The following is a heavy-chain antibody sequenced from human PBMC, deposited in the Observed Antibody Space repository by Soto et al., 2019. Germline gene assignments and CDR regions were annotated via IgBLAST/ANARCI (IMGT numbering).Heavy chain of an antibody. J-gene: IGHJ4*02. CDR1: GFTFSSYG. D-gene: IGHD2-8*01. CDR3: AKETNRGQTFNDY. Sequence: GGSLRLSCAASGFTFSSYGMHWVRPAPGKGLEWVAVISYDGSNKYYADSVKGRFTISRDNSKNTLYLQMNSRRAEDTAVYYCAKETNRGQTFNDYWGQGTLVTVSS. CDR2: ISYDGSNK. V-gene: IGHV3-30*18.